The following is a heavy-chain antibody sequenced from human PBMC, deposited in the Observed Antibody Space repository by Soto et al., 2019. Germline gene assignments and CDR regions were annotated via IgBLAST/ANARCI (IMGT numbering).Heavy chain of an antibody. Sequence: QVQLQESGPGLVKPSETLSLTCTVSGGSISSYYWSWIRQPPGKGLEWIGYIYYSGSTNYNPSLKXXVXIXXDTSKNQFSLKLSSVTAADTAVYYCARSRGGYFDYWGQGTLVTVSS. CDR1: GGSISSYY. J-gene: IGHJ4*02. CDR2: IYYSGST. V-gene: IGHV4-59*01. D-gene: IGHD3-16*01. CDR3: ARSRGGYFDY.